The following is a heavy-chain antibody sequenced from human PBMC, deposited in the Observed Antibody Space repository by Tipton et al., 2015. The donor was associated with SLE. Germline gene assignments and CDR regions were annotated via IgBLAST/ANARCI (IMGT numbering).Heavy chain of an antibody. Sequence: TLSLTCTVSGDSINSDGYFWTWTRQTPGKGLEWIGYIYYSGSPYYNPSLKSRVTISLDMSKNQFSLRLSSVTAADTAVYYCPIYYHDSTGLHWFDPWGQGTLVTVSS. CDR3: PIYYHDSTGLHWFDP. J-gene: IGHJ5*02. CDR2: IYYSGSP. D-gene: IGHD3-22*01. V-gene: IGHV4-31*03. CDR1: GDSINSDGYF.